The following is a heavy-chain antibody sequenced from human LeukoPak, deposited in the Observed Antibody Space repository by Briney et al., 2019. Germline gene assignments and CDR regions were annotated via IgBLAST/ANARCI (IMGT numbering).Heavy chain of an antibody. Sequence: PGGSLRLSCAASGFTFSSYEMNWVRQAPGKGLEWVSYISSSGSTIYYADSVRGRFTLSRDNAKNSLYLQMNSLRVEDTAIYYCAREVAVTGTPSLDNRGQGTLVTVSS. V-gene: IGHV3-48*03. CDR2: ISSSGSTI. CDR1: GFTFSSYE. CDR3: AREVAVTGTPSLDN. J-gene: IGHJ4*02. D-gene: IGHD6-19*01.